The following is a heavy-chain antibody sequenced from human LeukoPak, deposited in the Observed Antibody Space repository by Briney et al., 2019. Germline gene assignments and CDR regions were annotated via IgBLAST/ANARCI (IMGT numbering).Heavy chain of an antibody. D-gene: IGHD2-2*01. CDR2: IYYSGST. CDR1: GGSISSSSYY. V-gene: IGHV4-39*01. CDR3: ARLPYCGSASCPFDY. J-gene: IGHJ4*02. Sequence: KPSETLSLTCTVSGGSISSSSYYWGWIRQPPGKGLEWIGSIYYSGSTYYNPSLKSRVTISVDTSKNQFSLKLNSVTAADTAVYYCARLPYCGSASCPFDYWGQGTLVTVSS.